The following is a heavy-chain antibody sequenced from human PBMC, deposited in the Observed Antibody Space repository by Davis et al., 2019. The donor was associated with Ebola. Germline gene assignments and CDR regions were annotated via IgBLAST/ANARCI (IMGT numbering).Heavy chain of an antibody. Sequence: GESLKISCAASGFTFDDYGMSWVRQAPGKGLEWVSGINWNGGSTGYADSVKGRFTISRDNSKNTLYLQMNSLRAEDTAVYYCAKSPLSITMIVVVNYYFDYWGQGTLVTVSS. D-gene: IGHD3-22*01. CDR2: INWNGGST. J-gene: IGHJ4*02. V-gene: IGHV3-20*04. CDR1: GFTFDDYG. CDR3: AKSPLSITMIVVVNYYFDY.